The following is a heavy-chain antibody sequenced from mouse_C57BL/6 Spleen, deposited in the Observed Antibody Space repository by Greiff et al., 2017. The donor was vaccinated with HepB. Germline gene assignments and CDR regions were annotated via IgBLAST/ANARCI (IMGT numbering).Heavy chain of an antibody. V-gene: IGHV1-53*01. J-gene: IGHJ3*01. CDR3: ARTGYGKPWFAY. D-gene: IGHD2-10*02. CDR2: INPSNGGT. CDR1: GYTFTSYW. Sequence: QVQLKQPGTELVKPGASVKLSCKASGYTFTSYWMHWVKQRPGQGLEWIGNINPSNGGTNYNEKFKSKATLTVDKSSSTAYMQLSSLTSEDSAVYYCARTGYGKPWFAYWGQGTLVTVSA.